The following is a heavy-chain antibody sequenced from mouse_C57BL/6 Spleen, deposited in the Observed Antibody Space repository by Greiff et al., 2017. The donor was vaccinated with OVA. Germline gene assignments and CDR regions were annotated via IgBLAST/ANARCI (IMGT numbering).Heavy chain of an antibody. D-gene: IGHD2-4*01. J-gene: IGHJ1*03. CDR2: INYDGSST. CDR3: ARGHDYEYFDV. Sequence: DVKLVESEGGLVQPGSSMKLSCTASGFTFSDYYMAWVRQVPEKGLEWVANINYDGSSTYYLDSLKSRFIISRDNAKNILYLQMSSLKSEDTATYYCARGHDYEYFDVWGTGTTVTVSS. V-gene: IGHV5-16*01. CDR1: GFTFSDYY.